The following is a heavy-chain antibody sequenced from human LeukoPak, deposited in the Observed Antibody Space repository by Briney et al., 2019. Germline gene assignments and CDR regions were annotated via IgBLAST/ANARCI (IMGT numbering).Heavy chain of an antibody. CDR2: IYPVDSDT. V-gene: IGHV5-51*01. Sequence: GESLKISCKGSGYRFTSYWIGWVRQMPGKGLEWMGIIYPVDSDTRYSPSFRGQFTFSADKSISTAYLQWSSLKASDTAMYYCARPSAYGEDAFDVWGQGTMVTVSS. CDR3: ARPSAYGEDAFDV. D-gene: IGHD2-21*01. CDR1: GYRFTSYW. J-gene: IGHJ3*01.